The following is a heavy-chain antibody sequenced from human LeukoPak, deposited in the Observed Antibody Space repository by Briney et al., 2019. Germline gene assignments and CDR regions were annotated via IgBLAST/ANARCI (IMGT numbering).Heavy chain of an antibody. CDR3: ARPHRTYYYDSSGYYFPLDY. D-gene: IGHD3-22*01. V-gene: IGHV1-69*05. J-gene: IGHJ4*02. CDR1: GGTFISYA. Sequence: SVKVSCKASGGTFISYAISWGRQAPGQGREWMGGIIPIFGTANYAQKFQGRVTITTDESTSTAYMELSSLRSEDTAVYYCARPHRTYYYDSSGYYFPLDYWGQGTLVTVSS. CDR2: IIPIFGTA.